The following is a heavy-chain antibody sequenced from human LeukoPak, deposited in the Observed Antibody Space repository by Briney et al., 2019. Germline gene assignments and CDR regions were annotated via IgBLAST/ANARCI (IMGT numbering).Heavy chain of an antibody. CDR3: GRGGSTRAQAFDV. CDR1: TFNFGLYV. CDR2: ISGGGRST. J-gene: IGHJ3*01. V-gene: IGHV3-23*01. D-gene: IGHD2-15*01. Sequence: PGGSLRLSCEASTFNFGLYVMTWARQAPGKGLEWVSGISGGGRSTYYTDSVNGGFTISIENSKNTLYREMTGLKTEDTAVYFCGRGGSTRAQAFDVWGQGTMVTVSS.